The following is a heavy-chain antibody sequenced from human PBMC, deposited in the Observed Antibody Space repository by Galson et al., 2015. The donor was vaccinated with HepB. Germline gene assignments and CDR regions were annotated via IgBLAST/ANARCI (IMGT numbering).Heavy chain of an antibody. Sequence: SVMVSCKASGYTFTSYYMHWLRQAPGQGLEWMGILNPNGGSASYAHKFQGRVTVTRDTSTSTVYMHLSSLRSDDTAIYYCARSSRSGWLIAFDVWGQGTMVTVSS. D-gene: IGHD6-19*01. J-gene: IGHJ3*01. CDR2: LNPNGGSA. CDR1: GYTFTSYY. V-gene: IGHV1-46*01. CDR3: ARSSRSGWLIAFDV.